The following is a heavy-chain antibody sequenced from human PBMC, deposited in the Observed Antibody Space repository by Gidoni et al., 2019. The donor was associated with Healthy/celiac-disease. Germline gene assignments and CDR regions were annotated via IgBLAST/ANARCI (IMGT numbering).Heavy chain of an antibody. CDR2: ISTAGDP. CDR1: GFTFSSSD. J-gene: IGHJ6*03. CDR3: ARGVPNYYYYMDV. V-gene: IGHV3-13*05. Sequence: EVQLVESGGGLVQPGGSLRLSCAASGFTFSSSDMHWVRQATGKGLEWVSAISTAGDPYYPGSVKGQFTISRENAKNSWYRQMNSLRAGDTAVYYCARGVPNYYYYMDVWGKGTTVTVSS.